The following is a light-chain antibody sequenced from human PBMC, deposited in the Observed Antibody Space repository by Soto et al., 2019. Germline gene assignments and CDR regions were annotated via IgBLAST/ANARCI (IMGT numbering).Light chain of an antibody. V-gene: IGLV2-14*01. CDR3: SSCTSSSNSRV. J-gene: IGLJ1*01. Sequence: QSALTQPASVSGSPGQSITISCTGTSSDVGGYNYVSWYQQHPGKAPKPMIYDVSNRPSGVSNRFSGSKSGNTASLTISGLQAEDEADYYCSSCTSSSNSRVFGTGTKVTVL. CDR1: SSDVGGYNY. CDR2: DVS.